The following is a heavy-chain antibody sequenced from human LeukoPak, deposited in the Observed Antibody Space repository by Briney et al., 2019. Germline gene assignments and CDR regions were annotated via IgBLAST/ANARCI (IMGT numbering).Heavy chain of an antibody. CDR3: ARGIAVAGIDY. CDR1: GYTFTGYY. Sequence: ASVKVSCKASGYTFTGYYLHWVRQAPGQGLEWMGWINPNSGATSYAQKFQGRVTMTRDTSISTAYMELSSLRFDDTAVYYCARGIAVAGIDYWGQGTLVTVSS. D-gene: IGHD6-19*01. CDR2: INPNSGAT. J-gene: IGHJ4*02. V-gene: IGHV1-2*02.